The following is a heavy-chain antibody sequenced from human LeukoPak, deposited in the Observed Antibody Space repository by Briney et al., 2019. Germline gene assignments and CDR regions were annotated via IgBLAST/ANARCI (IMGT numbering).Heavy chain of an antibody. CDR3: ARKGGYCSSTSCFPSRSRYFDY. D-gene: IGHD2-2*01. CDR1: GGSFSGYY. CDR2: INHSGST. J-gene: IGHJ4*02. V-gene: IGHV4-34*01. Sequence: SSETLPLTCAVYGGSFSGYYWSWIRQPPGKGLEWIGEINHSGSTNYTPSLKSRVTISVDTSKNQFSLKLSSVTAADTAVYYCARKGGYCSSTSCFPSRSRYFDYWGQGTLVTVSS.